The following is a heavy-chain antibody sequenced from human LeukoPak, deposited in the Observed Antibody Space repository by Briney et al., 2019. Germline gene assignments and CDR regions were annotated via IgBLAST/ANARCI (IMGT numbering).Heavy chain of an antibody. Sequence: GGSLRLSCATSEFTFSAYAMNWVRQAPGKGLEWVGYISPTGSTMFYAGSVKGRFTISRDNADNSLYLQMNSLRVEDTAMYYCVRGGWRIIETGGDSWGQGTLVTVSS. CDR2: ISPTGSTM. J-gene: IGHJ4*02. CDR3: VRGGWRIIETGGDS. CDR1: EFTFSAYA. D-gene: IGHD2-15*01. V-gene: IGHV3-48*04.